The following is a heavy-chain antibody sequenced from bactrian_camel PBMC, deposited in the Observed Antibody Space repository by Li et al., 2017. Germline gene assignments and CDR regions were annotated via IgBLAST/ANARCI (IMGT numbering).Heavy chain of an antibody. V-gene: IGHV3S53*01. J-gene: IGHJ4*01. CDR1: GYSVSRKC. CDR3: AATTDCYPSPEYNY. CDR2: IDTDGTT. D-gene: IGHD5*01. Sequence: QVQLVESGGGSVQAGGSLSVSCVVSGYSVSRKCMGWFRQVPGKERERVAAIDTDGTTAYVDSVKGRFTISKDNTNNTLWLQMNNLKPEDTAMYYCAATTDCYPSPEYNYWGQGTQVTVS.